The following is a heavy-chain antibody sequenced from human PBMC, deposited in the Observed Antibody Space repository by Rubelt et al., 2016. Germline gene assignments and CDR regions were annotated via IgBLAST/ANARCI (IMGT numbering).Heavy chain of an antibody. CDR2: FNPNRGGT. CDR3: ARGGIYSPDY. Sequence: QVQLVQSGAEVKKPGASVKVSCKASGYTFTSYYIHWVRQAPGQGLEWMGWFNPNRGGTESAQNFQGRATMTRERANITAYMELMSLRSDDTAVYYCARGGIYSPDYWGQGTLVTVSS. J-gene: IGHJ4*02. D-gene: IGHD3-16*01. V-gene: IGHV1-2*02. CDR1: GYTFTSYY.